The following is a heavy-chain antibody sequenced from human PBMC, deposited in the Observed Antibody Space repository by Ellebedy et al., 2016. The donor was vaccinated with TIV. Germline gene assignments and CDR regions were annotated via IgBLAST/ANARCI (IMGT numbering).Heavy chain of an antibody. D-gene: IGHD2-15*01. Sequence: MPSETLSLTCTASGGSISPYYWSWIRQPPGKGLEWIGYISYSGSTNFNPSLQSCVTISVDTSKNQFSLKLTSVTAADTAVYYCARVVWQLPVSYAFDIWGQGTMVTVSS. CDR1: GGSISPYY. CDR3: ARVVWQLPVSYAFDI. J-gene: IGHJ3*02. V-gene: IGHV4-59*01. CDR2: ISYSGST.